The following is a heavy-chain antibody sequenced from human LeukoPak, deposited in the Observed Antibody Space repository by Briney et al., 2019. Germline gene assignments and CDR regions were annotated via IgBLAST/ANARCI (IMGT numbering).Heavy chain of an antibody. CDR1: GYTFTSYA. CDR3: ARAAWAYYYDSSGYSIGGVDY. V-gene: IGHV1-3*01. J-gene: IGHJ4*02. CDR2: INAGNGNT. D-gene: IGHD3-22*01. Sequence: GASVKVSCKASGYTFTSYAMHWVRQAPGQRLEWMGWINAGNGNTKYSQKFQGRVTITRDTSASTAYMELSSLRSEDTAVYYCARAAWAYYYDSSGYSIGGVDYWGQGTLVTVSS.